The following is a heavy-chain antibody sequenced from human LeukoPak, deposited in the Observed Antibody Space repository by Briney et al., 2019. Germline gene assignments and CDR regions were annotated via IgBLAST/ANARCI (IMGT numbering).Heavy chain of an antibody. D-gene: IGHD4-17*01. CDR2: ISGSGGST. CDR1: GITFSSYA. V-gene: IGHV3-23*01. CDR3: AKDLTVTITYGFDV. J-gene: IGHJ6*02. Sequence: GGSLRLSCAASGITFSSYAMSWVRQAPGKGLEWVSGISGSGGSTYYADSVKGRFTISRDFSKNTLHLQMNSLRAEDTAVYYCAKDLTVTITYGFDVWGQGTTVTVSS.